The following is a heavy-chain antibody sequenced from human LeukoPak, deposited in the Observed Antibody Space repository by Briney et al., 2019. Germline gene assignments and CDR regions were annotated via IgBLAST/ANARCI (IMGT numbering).Heavy chain of an antibody. V-gene: IGHV3-33*01. CDR1: GFIFSGYG. Sequence: RRSLRLSCAASGFIFSGYGMHWVRQAPGKGLEWVAVIWYDGSNKYYADSVKGRFTISRDNSKNTLYLQMNSLRAEDTAVYYCARDRGSGTEYFDYWGQGTLVTVSS. D-gene: IGHD2-15*01. CDR2: IWYDGSNK. CDR3: ARDRGSGTEYFDY. J-gene: IGHJ4*02.